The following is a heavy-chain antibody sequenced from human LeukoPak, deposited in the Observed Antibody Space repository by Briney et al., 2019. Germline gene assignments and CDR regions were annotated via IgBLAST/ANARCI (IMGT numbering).Heavy chain of an antibody. Sequence: VASVKVSCKASGYTFTGNYMHWVRQAPGQGLEWMGWINPNSGGTNYAQKFQGRVTMTRDTSTRTVYMELRSLRSEDTAVYYCARSPHGSSLNWFDPWGQGTLATVSS. CDR1: GYTFTGNY. V-gene: IGHV1-2*02. D-gene: IGHD6-13*01. CDR2: INPNSGGT. CDR3: ARSPHGSSLNWFDP. J-gene: IGHJ5*02.